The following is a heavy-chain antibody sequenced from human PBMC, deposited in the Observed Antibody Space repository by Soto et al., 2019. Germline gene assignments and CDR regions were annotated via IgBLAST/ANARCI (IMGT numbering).Heavy chain of an antibody. CDR1: GFTLSSYG. D-gene: IGHD3-22*01. CDR3: AKDLVVPNYYDKSTQKNYYYYGMDV. V-gene: IGHV3-30*18. J-gene: IGHJ6*02. CDR2: ISYDGSNK. Sequence: GGSLRLSCAASGFTLSSYGMHWVRQAPGKGLEWVAVISYDGSNKYYADSVKGRFTISRDNSKSTPYLQMNSLRAEDTAVYYCAKDLVVPNYYDKSTQKNYYYYGMDVWGQGTTVTVSS.